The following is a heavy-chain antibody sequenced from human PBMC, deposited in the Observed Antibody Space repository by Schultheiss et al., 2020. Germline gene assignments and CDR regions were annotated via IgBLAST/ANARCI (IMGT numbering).Heavy chain of an antibody. CDR1: GFTFSSYA. D-gene: IGHD6-6*01. V-gene: IGHV3-48*01. CDR3: ARALEYSSSSPDY. Sequence: GGSLRLSCAASGFTFSSYAMSWVRQAPGKGLEWVSYISSSGSTIYYADSVKGRFTISRDNAKNTLYLQMNSLRAEDTAVYYCARALEYSSSSPDYWGQGTLVTVSS. J-gene: IGHJ4*02. CDR2: ISSSGSTI.